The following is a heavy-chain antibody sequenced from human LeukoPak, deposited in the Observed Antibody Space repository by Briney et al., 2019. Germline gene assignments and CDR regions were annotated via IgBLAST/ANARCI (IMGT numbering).Heavy chain of an antibody. CDR1: GGSISSGSYY. D-gene: IGHD2-2*01. Sequence: SETLSLTCTVSGGSISSGSYYWSWIRQPAGKGLEWIGRIYTSGSTNYNPSLKSRVTISVDTSKNQFSLKLSSVTAADTAVYYCARDIGYCSSTSRPRVDNWFDPWGQGTLVTVSS. CDR2: IYTSGST. CDR3: ARDIGYCSSTSRPRVDNWFDP. V-gene: IGHV4-61*02. J-gene: IGHJ5*02.